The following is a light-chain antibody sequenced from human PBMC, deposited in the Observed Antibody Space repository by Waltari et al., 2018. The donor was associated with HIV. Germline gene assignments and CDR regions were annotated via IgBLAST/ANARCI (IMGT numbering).Light chain of an antibody. J-gene: IGKJ3*01. CDR1: QSVPANY. V-gene: IGKV3-20*01. CDR2: AAS. Sequence: SCRASQSVPANYVAWYQQKPARAPRLLIYAASSRATGIPDRFSGGGSGTDFTLTINSLEPEDFAVYFCQQYGSSLFTFGPGTKVDLK. CDR3: QQYGSSLFT.